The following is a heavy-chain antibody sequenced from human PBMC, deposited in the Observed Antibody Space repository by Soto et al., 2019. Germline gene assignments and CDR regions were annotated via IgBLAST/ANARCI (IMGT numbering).Heavy chain of an antibody. D-gene: IGHD6-13*01. V-gene: IGHV5-10-1*01. CDR2: IDPSDSYT. J-gene: IGHJ6*02. Sequence: GESLKISCKGSGYSFTSYWVSWVRQMPGKGLEWMGRIDPSDSYTNYSPSFQGHVTISADKSISTAYLQWSSLKASDTAMYYCARQRGSGSSWYVGYYGMDVWGQGTTVTVSS. CDR3: ARQRGSGSSWYVGYYGMDV. CDR1: GYSFTSYW.